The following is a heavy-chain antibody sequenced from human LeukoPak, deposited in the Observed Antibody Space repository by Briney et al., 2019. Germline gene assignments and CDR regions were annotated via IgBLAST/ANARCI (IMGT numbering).Heavy chain of an antibody. V-gene: IGHV4-39*07. CDR3: AGRYCSGGSCYSLGYFDY. CDR2: TYYSGST. CDR1: GGSISSSSYY. D-gene: IGHD2-15*01. J-gene: IGHJ4*02. Sequence: SETLSLTCTVSGGSISSSSYYWGWIRQPPGKGLEWIGSTYYSGSTYYNPSLKSRVTISVDTSKNQFSLKLSSVTAADTAVYYCAGRYCSGGSCYSLGYFDYWGQGTLVTVSS.